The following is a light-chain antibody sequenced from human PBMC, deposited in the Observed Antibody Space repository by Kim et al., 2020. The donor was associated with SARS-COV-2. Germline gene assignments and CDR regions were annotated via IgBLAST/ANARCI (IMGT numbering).Light chain of an antibody. J-gene: IGKJ1*01. CDR3: HQYGGSRWT. CDR2: GAS. Sequence: SPGERATLSCRARQTTSSSYLAWYQQKPGQAPRLLIYGASSRATGIPDRFSGSGSGTDFTLTISRLEPEDFAVYYCHQYGGSRWTFGQGTKVDIK. CDR1: QTTSSSY. V-gene: IGKV3-20*01.